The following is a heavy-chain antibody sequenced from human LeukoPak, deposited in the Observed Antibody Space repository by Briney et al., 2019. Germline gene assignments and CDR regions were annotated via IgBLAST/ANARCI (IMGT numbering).Heavy chain of an antibody. CDR2: ISGSGGST. V-gene: IGHV3-23*01. D-gene: IGHD3-22*01. J-gene: IGHJ3*02. CDR3: AKDRPKYYYDSSGYPGVAFDI. Sequence: SGGSLRLSCAASGFTFSSYAMSWVRQAPGKGLEWVSAISGSGGSTYYADSVKGRFTISRDNSKNTLYLQMNSMRAEDTAVYYCAKDRPKYYYDSSGYPGVAFDIWGQGTLVTVSS. CDR1: GFTFSSYA.